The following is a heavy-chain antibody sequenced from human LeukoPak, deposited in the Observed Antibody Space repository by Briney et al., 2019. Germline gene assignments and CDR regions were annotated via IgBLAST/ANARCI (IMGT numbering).Heavy chain of an antibody. CDR3: ARDFSAPLPL. J-gene: IGHJ2*01. Sequence: GSLRLSCAASGFTFSSYGMNWVRQAPGKGLEWVSYISSSGSTIYYANSVKGRFTISRDNARNSLYLQMNSLRDEDTAVYYCARDFSAPLPLWGRGTLVTVSS. D-gene: IGHD3-3*02. V-gene: IGHV3-48*02. CDR1: GFTFSSYG. CDR2: ISSSGSTI.